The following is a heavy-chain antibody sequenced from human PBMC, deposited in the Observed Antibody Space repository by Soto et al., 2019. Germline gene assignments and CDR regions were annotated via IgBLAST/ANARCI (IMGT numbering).Heavy chain of an antibody. CDR3: AIADYGDYVFDY. CDR1: GGSISSGGYY. V-gene: IGHV4-31*03. Sequence: QVQLQESGPGLVKPSQTRSLTCTVSGGSISSGGYYWSWIRQHPGKGLEWIGHIYYSGSTYYNPSLKSRVTISVDTSKNQLSLNLSSVTAADTAVYYCAIADYGDYVFDYWGHGTLVTVSS. J-gene: IGHJ4*01. D-gene: IGHD4-17*01. CDR2: IYYSGST.